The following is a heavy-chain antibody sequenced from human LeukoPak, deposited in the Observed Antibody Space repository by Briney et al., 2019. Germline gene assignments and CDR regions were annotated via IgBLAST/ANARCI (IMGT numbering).Heavy chain of an antibody. Sequence: SQTLSLTCALSGDILSRNSVAWNWIRQSPSRGLEWVGSTYYRSRCYDDYALSVKSQISINPVTSKNQFSLQLNSVTPEDTTVYYCARSTLGCSDYWGQGTLVTVSS. J-gene: IGHJ4*02. CDR2: TYYRSRCYD. D-gene: IGHD4/OR15-4a*01. V-gene: IGHV6-1*01. CDR3: ARSTLGCSDY. CDR1: GDILSRNSVA.